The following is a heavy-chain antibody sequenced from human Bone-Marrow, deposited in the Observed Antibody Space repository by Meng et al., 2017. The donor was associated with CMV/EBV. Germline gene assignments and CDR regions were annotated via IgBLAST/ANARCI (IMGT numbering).Heavy chain of an antibody. V-gene: IGHV3-21*01. Sequence: LSLPCAASGLTFSSYSMNWVRQAPGKGLEWVSSISSSSSYIYYADSVKGRFTISSDNAKNSLYLQMNSLRAEDTAVYYCARGSAPYYYYYYGMDVWGQGTTVTVSS. CDR1: GLTFSSYS. CDR3: ARGSAPYYYYYYGMDV. CDR2: ISSSSSYI. J-gene: IGHJ6*02.